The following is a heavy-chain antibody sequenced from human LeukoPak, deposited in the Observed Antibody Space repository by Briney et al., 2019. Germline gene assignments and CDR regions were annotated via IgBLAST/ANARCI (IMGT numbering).Heavy chain of an antibody. D-gene: IGHD3-22*01. CDR1: GFTFSSYN. J-gene: IGHJ5*02. CDR3: ARWNYYDSSGYYPNWFDP. Sequence: GGSLRLSCAASGFTFSSYNMNWVRQAPGKGLEWVSSITSSSSYIYYADSVKGRFTISRDNAKNSLYLQMNSLRAEDTAVYYCARWNYYDSSGYYPNWFDPWGQGTLVTVSS. V-gene: IGHV3-21*06. CDR2: ITSSSSYI.